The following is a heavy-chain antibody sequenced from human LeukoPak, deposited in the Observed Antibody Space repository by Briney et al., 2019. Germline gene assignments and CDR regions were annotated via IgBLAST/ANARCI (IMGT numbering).Heavy chain of an antibody. CDR3: ARDRSTVTPPRPDIDL. CDR2: IYSGGST. V-gene: IGHV3-53*01. J-gene: IGHJ3*01. Sequence: GGSLRLSCAASGFTVSSNHMSWVRQAPGKGLEWVSVIYSGGSTYYADSVKGRFTISRDNSKNTLYLQMNSLRAEDTAVYYCARDRSTVTPPRPDIDLWGQGTMVTVSS. D-gene: IGHD4-17*01. CDR1: GFTVSSNH.